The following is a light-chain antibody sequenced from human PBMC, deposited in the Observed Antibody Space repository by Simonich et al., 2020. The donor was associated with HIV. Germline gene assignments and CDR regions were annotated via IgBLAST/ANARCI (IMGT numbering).Light chain of an antibody. CDR2: WAS. CDR3: QQYYSTPA. CDR1: QSVLYSSNNKNY. Sequence: DIVMTQSPNSLAVSLGERATINCKSSQSVLYSSNNKNYLAWYQQKPGQPPKLLIYWASTLESGVPDRFSCSGSGTDFTLTISSLQAEDVAVYYCQQYYSTPAFGQGTKVEIK. V-gene: IGKV4-1*01. J-gene: IGKJ1*01.